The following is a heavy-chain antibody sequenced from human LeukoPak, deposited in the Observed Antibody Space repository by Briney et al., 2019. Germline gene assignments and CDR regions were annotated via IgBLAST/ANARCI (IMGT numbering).Heavy chain of an antibody. CDR1: GFTFSSYA. D-gene: IGHD1-26*01. J-gene: IGHJ4*02. Sequence: GRSLRLSCAASGFTFSSYAMHWVRQAPGKGLEWVAVISYDGSKKYYADSVKGRFTISRDNSQNTLDLQMNSLRAEDTAVYYCARDLSERYSTDYWGQGTLVTVSS. V-gene: IGHV3-30-3*01. CDR2: ISYDGSKK. CDR3: ARDLSERYSTDY.